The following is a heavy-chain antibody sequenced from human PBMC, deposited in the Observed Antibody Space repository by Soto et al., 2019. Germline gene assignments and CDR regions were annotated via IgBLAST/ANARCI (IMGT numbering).Heavy chain of an antibody. D-gene: IGHD1-26*01. CDR2: IKQDGSEQ. V-gene: IGHV3-7*01. J-gene: IGHJ4*02. CDR1: GFIFGNFW. CDR3: ARGTGGATSSGKDQFDY. Sequence: EVQLVESGEGLVQPGGSLRLSCAGSGFIFGNFWMTWVRQAPGKGLEWVANIKQDGSEQYYVDSVKGRFTISRDNVKNSLYLQMNSLRSEDTAVYYCARGTGGATSSGKDQFDYWGQGTLVPVSS.